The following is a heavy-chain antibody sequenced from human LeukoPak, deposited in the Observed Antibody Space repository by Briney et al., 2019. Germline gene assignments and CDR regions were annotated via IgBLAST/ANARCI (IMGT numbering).Heavy chain of an antibody. CDR2: TNPKNGGT. CDR3: ARRVTAASGFDY. J-gene: IGHJ4*02. D-gene: IGHD6-13*01. Sequence: ASVKVSCKASGYTFTDYYIYWVRQAPGQGLEWMGWTNPKNGGTNYAQKFQGRVTMISDTSISTAYMDLNSLKSDDTAVYYCARRVTAASGFDYWGQGTLVTVSS. CDR1: GYTFTDYY. V-gene: IGHV1-2*02.